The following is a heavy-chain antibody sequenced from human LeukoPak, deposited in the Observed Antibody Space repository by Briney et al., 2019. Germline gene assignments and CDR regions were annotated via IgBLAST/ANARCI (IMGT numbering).Heavy chain of an antibody. V-gene: IGHV3-7*01. J-gene: IGHJ6*03. Sequence: PGGSLRLSCAASGFTVSSNYMSWVRQAPGKGLEWVANIKQDGSEKYYVDSVKGRFTISRDNAKNSLYLQMNSLRAEDTAVYYCAKDRGSGYPPYYMDVWGKGTTVTISS. D-gene: IGHD3-22*01. CDR2: IKQDGSEK. CDR1: GFTVSSNY. CDR3: AKDRGSGYPPYYMDV.